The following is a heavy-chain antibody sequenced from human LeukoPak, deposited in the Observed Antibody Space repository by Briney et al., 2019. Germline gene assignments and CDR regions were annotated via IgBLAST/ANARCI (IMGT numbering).Heavy chain of an antibody. V-gene: IGHV3-23*01. D-gene: IGHD6-13*01. J-gene: IGHJ3*02. CDR1: GFTFSSYA. CDR2: ISGSGGST. CDR3: AKVFLGRIAPTAFDI. Sequence: GGSLRLSCAASGFTFSSYAMSWVRQAPGKGLERVSAISGSGGSTYYADSVKGRFTISRDNSKNTLYLQMNSLRAEDTAVYYCAKVFLGRIAPTAFDIWGQGTMVTVSS.